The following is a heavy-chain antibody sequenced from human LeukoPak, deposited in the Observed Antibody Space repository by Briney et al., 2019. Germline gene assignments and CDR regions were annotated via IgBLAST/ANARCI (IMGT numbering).Heavy chain of an antibody. Sequence: GGSLRLSCTDSGVTFRNYWMTWVRQAPGKGLEWVANIKQDGSEKYYVDSVKGRFTISRDNAKNSLYLQMNSLRAEDTAVYYCYCAVEDYWGQGTLVTVSS. V-gene: IGHV3-7*01. J-gene: IGHJ4*02. D-gene: IGHD2-21*02. CDR2: IKQDGSEK. CDR1: GVTFRNYW. CDR3: YCAVEDY.